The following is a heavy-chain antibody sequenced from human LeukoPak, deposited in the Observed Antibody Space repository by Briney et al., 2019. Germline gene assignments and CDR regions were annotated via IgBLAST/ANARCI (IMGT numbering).Heavy chain of an antibody. CDR2: STHRGST. CDR1: GGSFSGYY. CDR3: ARGVTKVVVISTYPPEKRLYNWFDP. D-gene: IGHD3-22*01. Sequence: SETLSLTCAVYGGSFSGYYWSWIRQPPGKGLEWIGESTHRGSTNYNPSLKGRVTISVDTSKNQFSLNVSSVTAADTAVYYCARGVTKVVVISTYPPEKRLYNWFDPWGQGTLVTVSS. J-gene: IGHJ5*02. V-gene: IGHV4-34*01.